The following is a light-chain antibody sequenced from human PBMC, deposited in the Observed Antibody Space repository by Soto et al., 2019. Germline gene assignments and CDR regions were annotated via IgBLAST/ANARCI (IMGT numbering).Light chain of an antibody. V-gene: IGKV3D-20*01. J-gene: IGKJ4*01. CDR1: QSVGINY. CDR3: QQFGTSLT. Sequence: EIVLTQSPATLSLSPGERATLSCGASQSVGINYLAWYQQKPGLAPRLLMYDVSKRFSGTPDRFSGSGSGTDFTLTITRLEPEDSAVYYCQQFGTSLTVGGGTKVEIK. CDR2: DVS.